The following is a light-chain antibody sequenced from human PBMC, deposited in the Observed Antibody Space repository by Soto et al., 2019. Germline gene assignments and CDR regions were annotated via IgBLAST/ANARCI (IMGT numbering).Light chain of an antibody. Sequence: IVVIQSPSPLSVSPGEGVTLSFRASQRFRGILAWYQHKPGQAPRLLIYGVYTRDTGIPDRFSGSASGTEFTLTISSLQSEDFAVYYCQQHNIWPRAFGQGTRLEIK. CDR3: QQHNIWPRA. CDR1: QRFRGI. CDR2: GVY. J-gene: IGKJ5*01. V-gene: IGKV3-15*01.